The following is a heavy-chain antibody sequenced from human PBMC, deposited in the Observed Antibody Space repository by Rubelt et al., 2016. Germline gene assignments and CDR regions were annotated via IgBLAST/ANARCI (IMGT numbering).Heavy chain of an antibody. Sequence: QVQLVQSGAEVKKPGSSVKVSCKASGGTFSSYAISWVRQAPGQGLEWMGRIFPILGIANYAQKFQGRVTITADKSTSTAYMELSSLRSEDTAVYYCARDGYNDIWGFFDYWGQGTLVTVSS. V-gene: IGHV1-69*04. CDR1: GGTFSSYA. J-gene: IGHJ4*02. CDR3: ARDGYNDIWGFFDY. D-gene: IGHD5-24*01. CDR2: IFPILGIA.